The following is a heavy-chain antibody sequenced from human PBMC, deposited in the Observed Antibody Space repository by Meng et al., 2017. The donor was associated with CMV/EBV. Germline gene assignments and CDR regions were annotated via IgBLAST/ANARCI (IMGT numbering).Heavy chain of an antibody. D-gene: IGHD3-3*01. CDR1: GFTFSSYS. CDR3: ASRSVRITIFGVAHDAFDI. J-gene: IGHJ3*02. V-gene: IGHV3-21*01. CDR2: ISSSSSYI. Sequence: GESLKISCAASGFTFSSYSMNWVRQAPGKGLEWVSSISSSSSYIYYADSVKGRFTISRDNAKNSLYLQMNSLRAEDTAVYYCASRSVRITIFGVAHDAFDIWDQGTMVTVSS.